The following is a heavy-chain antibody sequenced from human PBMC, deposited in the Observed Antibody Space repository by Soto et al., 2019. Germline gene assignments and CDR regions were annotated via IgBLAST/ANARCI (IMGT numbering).Heavy chain of an antibody. Sequence: QITLKESGPTRVKPTQTLTLTCTFSGFELSTNGVGVGWIRQPPGKALEWLAVIYWDDDKRYRPSLKSRLTITKDSSNNQVVLTLTNMDPVDSATYYCAHRRTDRYYWNGGNFDYWGQGTLVTVSS. CDR3: AHRRTDRYYWNGGNFDY. D-gene: IGHD1-1*01. V-gene: IGHV2-5*02. CDR2: IYWDDDK. J-gene: IGHJ4*02. CDR1: GFELSTNGVG.